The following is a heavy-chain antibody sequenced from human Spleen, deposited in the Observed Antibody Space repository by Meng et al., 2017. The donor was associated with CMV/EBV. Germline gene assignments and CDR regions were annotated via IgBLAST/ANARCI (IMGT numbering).Heavy chain of an antibody. V-gene: IGHV1-69*02. Sequence: SGGTFSSDILNWVRQAPGQGLEWMGRIISILDIANYAQKFQGRVSMTTDTSTSTAYMELSSLRSDDTAVYYCARCSSTGCYLDYFDYWGQGTLVTVSS. CDR2: IISILDIA. J-gene: IGHJ4*02. CDR3: ARCSSTGCYLDYFDY. D-gene: IGHD2-2*01. CDR1: GGTFSSDI.